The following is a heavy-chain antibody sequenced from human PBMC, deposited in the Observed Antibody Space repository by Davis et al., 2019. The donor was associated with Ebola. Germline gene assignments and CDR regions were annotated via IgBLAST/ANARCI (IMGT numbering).Heavy chain of an antibody. CDR2: ISPYNGIT. Sequence: ASVKVSCKASGYTFKNYAISWVRQAPGQGLEWMGWISPYNGITNYAQRFRGRVTMTTDTSTSTAYMELRSLTSDDTAVYYCARDGPTCSGGSCYLPSSWSDPWGQGTLVTVSS. J-gene: IGHJ5*02. D-gene: IGHD2-15*01. CDR3: ARDGPTCSGGSCYLPSSWSDP. V-gene: IGHV1-18*01. CDR1: GYTFKNYA.